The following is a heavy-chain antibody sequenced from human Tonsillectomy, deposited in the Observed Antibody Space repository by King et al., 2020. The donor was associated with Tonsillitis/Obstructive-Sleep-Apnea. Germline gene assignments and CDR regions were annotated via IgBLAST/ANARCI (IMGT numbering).Heavy chain of an antibody. D-gene: IGHD3-22*01. Sequence: VQLVESGGGLVQPGGSLRLSCAASGFTFSSYWMSWVRQAPGKGLAWVANIKEDGSEKYYVDSVKGRFTISRDNAKNSLYLQMNSLRAEDTAVYYCARVLDYFDSSGYLAFDVWGQGTMVTVSS. V-gene: IGHV3-7*03. CDR1: GFTFSSYW. CDR3: ARVLDYFDSSGYLAFDV. J-gene: IGHJ3*01. CDR2: IKEDGSEK.